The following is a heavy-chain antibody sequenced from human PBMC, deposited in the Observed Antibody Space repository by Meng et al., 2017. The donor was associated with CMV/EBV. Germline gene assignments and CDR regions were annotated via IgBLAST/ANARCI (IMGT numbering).Heavy chain of an antibody. D-gene: IGHD4-11*01. CDR3: ARPWSNYNWFDP. CDR2: VYYNGNT. CDR1: GGSMDNVNYY. V-gene: IGHV4-39*01. Sequence: SETLSLTCTVSGGSMDNVNYYWGWIRQPPGKGLEWIGNVYYNGNTYYNPSLKSRVSISADTSKNQFFLKLSSVTAADTAVYYCARPWSNYNWFDPWGQGTLVTVSS. J-gene: IGHJ5*02.